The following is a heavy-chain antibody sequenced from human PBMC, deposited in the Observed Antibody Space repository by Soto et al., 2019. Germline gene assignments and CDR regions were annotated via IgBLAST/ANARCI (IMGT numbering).Heavy chain of an antibody. CDR1: GFTFSSYA. J-gene: IGHJ5*02. Sequence: EVQLLESGGGLVQPGGSLRLSCAASGFTFSSYAMSWVRQAPGKGLEWVSAISGSGGSTYYADSVKGRFTISRDNSKNTLYLQMNSLRAEDTAVYCCAKDLAGVGWFDPWGQGTLVTVSS. V-gene: IGHV3-23*01. CDR2: ISGSGGST. D-gene: IGHD3-16*01. CDR3: AKDLAGVGWFDP.